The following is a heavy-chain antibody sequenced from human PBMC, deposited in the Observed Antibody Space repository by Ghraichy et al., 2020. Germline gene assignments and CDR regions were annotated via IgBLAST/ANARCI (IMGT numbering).Heavy chain of an antibody. V-gene: IGHV1-2*02. J-gene: IGHJ4*02. Sequence: ALVKVSCKASAYTFTDYYIHWVRQAPGQGLEWMGWISPNGDTNYAQKFQGRVTMTRDLTRDTSISTAYMELSSLRSDDTAIYFCARDRMWLFDFWGQGTLVTVSS. CDR2: ISPNGDT. D-gene: IGHD5-12*01. CDR1: AYTFTDYY. CDR3: ARDRMWLFDF.